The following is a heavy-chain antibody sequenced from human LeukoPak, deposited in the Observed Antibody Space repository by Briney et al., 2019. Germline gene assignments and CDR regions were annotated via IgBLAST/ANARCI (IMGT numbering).Heavy chain of an antibody. J-gene: IGHJ3*02. Sequence: KTSETLSLTCTVSGYSISSGYYWGWIRQPPGKGLEWIGSIYHSGSTYYNPSLKSRVTISVDKSKNQFSLKLSSVTAADTAVYYCARWTATTSAFDIWGQGTMVTVSS. V-gene: IGHV4-38-2*02. CDR2: IYHSGST. D-gene: IGHD4-17*01. CDR3: ARWTATTSAFDI. CDR1: GYSISSGYY.